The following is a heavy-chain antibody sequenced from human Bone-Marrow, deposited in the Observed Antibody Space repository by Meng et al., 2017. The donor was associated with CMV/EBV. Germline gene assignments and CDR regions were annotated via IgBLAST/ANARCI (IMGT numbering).Heavy chain of an antibody. J-gene: IGHJ5*02. V-gene: IGHV1-69*05. CDR1: FSSYA. CDR3: ARMGDFWSGLEFSNWFDP. D-gene: IGHD3-3*01. CDR2: IIPIFGTA. Sequence: FSSYAISWVRQAPGQGLEWMGGIIPIFGTANYAQKFQGRVTITTDESTSTAYMELSSLRSEDTAVYYCARMGDFWSGLEFSNWFDPWGQGTLVTVSS.